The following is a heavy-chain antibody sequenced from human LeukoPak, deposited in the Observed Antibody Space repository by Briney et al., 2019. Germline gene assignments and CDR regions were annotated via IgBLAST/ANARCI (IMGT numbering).Heavy chain of an antibody. D-gene: IGHD2-8*01. CDR1: GVSLTDYY. J-gene: IGHJ5*02. V-gene: IGHV4-34*01. Sequence: PSETLSLTCAVSGVSLTDYYWSWIRQSPGKGLEWIGEVSPDGYDKYNPSLKSRVSISVDRSENQLSLRMSSVTAADTAIYYCARIRCGSFPEICYNHWAQGSLVTVSS. CDR2: VSPDGYD. CDR3: ARIRCGSFPEICYNH.